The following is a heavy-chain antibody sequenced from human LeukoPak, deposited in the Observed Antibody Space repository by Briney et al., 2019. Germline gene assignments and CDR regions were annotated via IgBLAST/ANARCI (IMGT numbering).Heavy chain of an antibody. Sequence: SVKVSCKASGGTFSSYAISWVRQAPGQGLEWMGGIIPIFGTANYAQKLQGRVTITTDESTSTAYMELSSLRSEDTAVYYCARGYDFWSGYWYYWGRGTLVTVSS. CDR1: GGTFSSYA. CDR2: IIPIFGTA. V-gene: IGHV1-69*05. J-gene: IGHJ4*02. D-gene: IGHD3-3*01. CDR3: ARGYDFWSGYWYY.